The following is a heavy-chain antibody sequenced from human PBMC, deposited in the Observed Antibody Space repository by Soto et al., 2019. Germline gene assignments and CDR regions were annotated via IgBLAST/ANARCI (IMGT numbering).Heavy chain of an antibody. V-gene: IGHV4-31*03. Sequence: SETLSLTCTVSGDSIRSGGYYWNWIRQHPGGGLEWIGLIYYTGSTSYNSSLRSRLTISVDTSKNEFSLNLGSVTVADTAVYYCARLRWSGYVYFDSWGQGTPVTVSS. CDR3: ARLRWSGYVYFDS. CDR1: GDSIRSGGYY. D-gene: IGHD3-3*01. CDR2: IYYTGST. J-gene: IGHJ4*02.